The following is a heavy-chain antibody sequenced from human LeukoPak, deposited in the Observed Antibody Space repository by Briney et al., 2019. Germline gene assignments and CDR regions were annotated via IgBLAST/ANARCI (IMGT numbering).Heavy chain of an antibody. J-gene: IGHJ4*02. CDR2: ISSSSSYI. V-gene: IGHV3-21*01. CDR3: ARDRIHRYGSGFVDY. D-gene: IGHD3-10*01. CDR1: RFTFSSYS. Sequence: GGSLRLSCAASRFTFSSYSMNWVRQAPGKGLEWVSSISSSSSYIYYADSVKGRFTISRDNAKNSLYLQMNSLRAEDTAVYYCARDRIHRYGSGFVDYWGQGTLVTVSS.